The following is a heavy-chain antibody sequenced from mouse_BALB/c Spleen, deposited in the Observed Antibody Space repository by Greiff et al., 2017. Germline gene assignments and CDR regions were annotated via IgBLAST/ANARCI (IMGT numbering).Heavy chain of an antibody. CDR2: IWAGGST. Sequence: VQGVESGPGLVAPSQSLSITCTVSGFSLTSYGVHWVRQPPGKGLEWLGVIWAGGSTNYNSALMSRLSISKDNSKSQVFLKMNSLQTDDTAMYYCARDYYGSSPLAMDYWGQGTSVTVSS. CDR1: GFSLTSYG. D-gene: IGHD1-1*01. CDR3: ARDYYGSSPLAMDY. V-gene: IGHV2-9*02. J-gene: IGHJ4*01.